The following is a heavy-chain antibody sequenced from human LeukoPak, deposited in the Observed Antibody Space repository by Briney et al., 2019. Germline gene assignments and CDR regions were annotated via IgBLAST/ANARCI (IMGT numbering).Heavy chain of an antibody. CDR2: IRSKGYGGTT. CDR3: SLKYDYVWGGYRQGAFDI. CDR1: GFTFGDHA. J-gene: IGHJ3*02. V-gene: IGHV3-49*04. Sequence: PGGSLRLSCSASGFTFGDHAMSWVRQAPGKGLEWVGFIRSKGYGGTTEYAASVKGRFTISRDDSKSIAYLQMNSLKTEDTAVYYCSLKYDYVWGGYRQGAFDIWGQGTMVTVSS. D-gene: IGHD3-16*02.